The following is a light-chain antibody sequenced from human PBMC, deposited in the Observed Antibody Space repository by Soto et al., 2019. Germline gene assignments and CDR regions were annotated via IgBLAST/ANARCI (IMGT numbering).Light chain of an antibody. CDR3: AAWDDSLNAVV. V-gene: IGLV1-44*01. J-gene: IGLJ2*01. Sequence: QAVVTQPPSASGTPGQRVTISCSGTRSNIGGHAVNWYQQLPGTAPKRLIFSSDLRPSGVPDRFSGSKSGTSASLAISGLQSEDEADYSCAAWDDSLNAVVFGGGTQLTVL. CDR2: SSD. CDR1: RSNIGGHA.